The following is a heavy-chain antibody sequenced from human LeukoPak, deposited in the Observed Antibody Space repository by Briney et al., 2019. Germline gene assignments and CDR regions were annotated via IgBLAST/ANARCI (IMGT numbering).Heavy chain of an antibody. V-gene: IGHV1-2*02. CDR3: ARGSARRARFGVVIGDMDV. J-gene: IGHJ6*03. Sequence: ASVRVSCKASGYTFTGYYLHWVRQAPGQGLEWMGWINPNTGGTNYAQKFQGRVTMTRDPSISTVYMEMSRLRSDDSAVYYCARGSARRARFGVVIGDMDVWGKGTTVTVSS. D-gene: IGHD3-3*01. CDR2: INPNTGGT. CDR1: GYTFTGYY.